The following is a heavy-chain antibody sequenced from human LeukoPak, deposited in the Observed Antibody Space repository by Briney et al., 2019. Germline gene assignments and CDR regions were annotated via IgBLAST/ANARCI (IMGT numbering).Heavy chain of an antibody. CDR1: GFTFSSYW. CDR2: IKQGGSEK. J-gene: IGHJ4*02. V-gene: IGHV3-7*01. D-gene: IGHD3-22*01. CDR3: ARDLRYYYDSSGSFDY. Sequence: PGGSLRLSCAASGFTFSSYWMSWVRQAPGKGLEWVANIKQGGSEKYYVDSVKGRFTISRDNAKNSLYLQMNSLRAEDTAVYYCARDLRYYYDSSGSFDYWSQGTLVSVFS.